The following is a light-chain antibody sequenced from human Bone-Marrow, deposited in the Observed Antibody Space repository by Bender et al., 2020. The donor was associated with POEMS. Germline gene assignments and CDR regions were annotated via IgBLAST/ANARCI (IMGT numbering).Light chain of an antibody. CDR3: CSYAGTFVV. CDR2: DVS. J-gene: IGLJ2*01. Sequence: QSALTQPASVSGSPGQSITISCTGTTSDVGSYNYFSWYRQHPGKAPKLMIYDVSHRPSGVPDRFSGSKSGNTASLTVSGLQAEDEATYYCCSYAGTFVVFGGGTKVTVL. CDR1: TSDVGSYNY. V-gene: IGLV2-14*03.